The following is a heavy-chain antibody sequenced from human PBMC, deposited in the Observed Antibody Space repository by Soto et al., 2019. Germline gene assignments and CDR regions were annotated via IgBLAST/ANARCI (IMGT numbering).Heavy chain of an antibody. V-gene: IGHV4-31*03. Sequence: QVQLQESGPGLVKPSQTLSLTCTVSGGSISSGGYYWSWIRQHPGRGLEWIGYIYYSGSTYYNPSLKIRVTISVDTSKSHFSLKLSSVIAADTAVYYCATIDRALDAFDIWGQGTMVTVSS. CDR3: ATIDRALDAFDI. J-gene: IGHJ3*02. CDR2: IYYSGST. CDR1: GGSISSGGYY. D-gene: IGHD3-16*02.